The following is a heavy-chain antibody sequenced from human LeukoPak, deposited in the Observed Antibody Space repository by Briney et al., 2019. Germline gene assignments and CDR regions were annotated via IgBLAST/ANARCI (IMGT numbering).Heavy chain of an antibody. CDR3: ARYLLPYDFWSGYPIDFDY. CDR1: GYTFTNYA. CDR2: INPYNGNT. Sequence: ASVKVSCKASGYTFTNYAISWVRQAPGQGLEWMGWINPYNGNTNHAQKLQGRVTMTTDTSTTTAYMELRSLRSDDTAVYYCARYLLPYDFWSGYPIDFDYWGQGTLVTVSS. V-gene: IGHV1-18*01. D-gene: IGHD3-3*01. J-gene: IGHJ4*02.